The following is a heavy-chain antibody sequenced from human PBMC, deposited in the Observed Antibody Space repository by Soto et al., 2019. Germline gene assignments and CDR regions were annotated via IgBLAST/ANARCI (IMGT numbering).Heavy chain of an antibody. J-gene: IGHJ3*02. D-gene: IGHD1-7*01. Sequence: ASVKVSCKASGYTFTSYYMHWVRQAPGQGLEWMGIINPSGGSTSYAQKFQGRVTMTRDTSTSTVYMELSSLRSEDTAVYYCARNIRGDQYNWNYVGAFDIWGQGTMVTVSS. V-gene: IGHV1-46*01. CDR1: GYTFTSYY. CDR2: INPSGGST. CDR3: ARNIRGDQYNWNYVGAFDI.